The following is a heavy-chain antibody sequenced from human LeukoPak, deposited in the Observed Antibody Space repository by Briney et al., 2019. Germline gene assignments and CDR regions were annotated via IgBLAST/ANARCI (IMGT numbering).Heavy chain of an antibody. CDR2: IQYDGSNK. J-gene: IGHJ4*02. CDR1: GFTLRTYG. V-gene: IGHV3-30*02. Sequence: PGGSLRLSCAGSGFTLRTYGMHWVRQAPGKGLEWVAYIQYDGSNKQYADSVKGRFSISRDNSENILYLQMNSLRAEDTAVYYCAKDTRRKDSGYDWKFDYWGQGTLVTVSS. D-gene: IGHD5-12*01. CDR3: AKDTRRKDSGYDWKFDY.